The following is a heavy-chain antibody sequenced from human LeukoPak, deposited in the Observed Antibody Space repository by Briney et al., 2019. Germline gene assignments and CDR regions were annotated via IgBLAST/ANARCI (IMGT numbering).Heavy chain of an antibody. CDR3: ARDWGRVDY. CDR1: GFTFSSYG. J-gene: IGHJ4*02. CDR2: ISGSGSNT. V-gene: IGHV3-23*01. Sequence: GGSLRLSCAASGFTFSSYGMSWVRQAPGKGLEWVSSISGSGSNTYYADSVKGRFTFSRDNSKNTLYLQMNSLRAEDTAVYYCARDWGRVDYWGQGTLVTVSS. D-gene: IGHD3-16*01.